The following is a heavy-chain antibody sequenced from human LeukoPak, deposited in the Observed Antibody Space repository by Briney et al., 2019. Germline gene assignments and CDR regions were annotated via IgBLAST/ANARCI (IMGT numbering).Heavy chain of an antibody. Sequence: GGSLRLSCAASGFTFSSYAMSWVRQAPGKGLEWVSVISGGGGSTYYADSVKGRFTISRDKSKNTLHLQMNSLRDEDTAVYYCAKGNGYYGSGTYGMDVWGQGTTVTVSS. CDR3: AKGNGYYGSGTYGMDV. J-gene: IGHJ6*02. D-gene: IGHD3-10*01. CDR2: ISGGGGST. CDR1: GFTFSSYA. V-gene: IGHV3-23*01.